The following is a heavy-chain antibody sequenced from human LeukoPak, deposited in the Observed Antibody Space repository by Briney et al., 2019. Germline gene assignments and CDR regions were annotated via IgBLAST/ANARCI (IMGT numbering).Heavy chain of an antibody. D-gene: IGHD6-19*01. CDR2: ISSSSSYI. Sequence: GGSLRLSCAASGFTFSSYSMNWVRQAPGKGLEWVSSISSSSSYIYYADSVKGRFTISRDNAKNSLYLQMNSLRAEDTAVYYCARDNSLHDSGWYEAENFDYWGQGTLVTVSS. V-gene: IGHV3-21*01. CDR1: GFTFSSYS. CDR3: ARDNSLHDSGWYEAENFDY. J-gene: IGHJ4*02.